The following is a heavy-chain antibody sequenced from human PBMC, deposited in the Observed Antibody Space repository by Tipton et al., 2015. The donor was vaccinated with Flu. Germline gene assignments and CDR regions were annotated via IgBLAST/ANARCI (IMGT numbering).Heavy chain of an antibody. CDR2: INQSGRP. CDR3: ARDFHPTSNWFDP. CDR1: GGSFSGYY. J-gene: IGHJ5*02. V-gene: IGHV4-34*01. Sequence: TLSLTCAVYGGSFSGYYWSWIRQSPGKGLEWIGEINQSGRPNYNPSLKNRVTISVDTSKNQFSLSLTSVTAADSAVYYCARDFHPTSNWFDPWGQGTLVTVSS. D-gene: IGHD3-3*01.